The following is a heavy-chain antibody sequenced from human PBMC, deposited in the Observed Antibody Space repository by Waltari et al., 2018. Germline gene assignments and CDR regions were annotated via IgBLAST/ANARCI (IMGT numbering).Heavy chain of an antibody. Sequence: EVQLVESGGGLVQPGRSLRLSCAASGSTFDDYAMHWVRQAPGKGLAWVSGISWNSGSIGYADSVKGRFTISRDNAKNSLYLQMNSLRSEDTAVYYCARRLHWTGYYHPLDVWGKGTTVTVSS. CDR2: ISWNSGSI. CDR3: ARRLHWTGYYHPLDV. D-gene: IGHD3-9*01. CDR1: GSTFDDYA. J-gene: IGHJ6*04. V-gene: IGHV3-9*01.